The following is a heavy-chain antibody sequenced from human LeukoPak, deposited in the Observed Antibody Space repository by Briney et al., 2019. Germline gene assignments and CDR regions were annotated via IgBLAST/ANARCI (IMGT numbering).Heavy chain of an antibody. D-gene: IGHD3-10*01. J-gene: IGHJ4*02. CDR2: ISGSGGST. CDR3: AKGRAGSGIGDFVY. CDR1: GFTSSSYA. Sequence: GGSLRLSCAASGFTSSSYAMSWVRQAPGKGLEWVSAISGSGGSTYYADSVKGRFTISRDNSKNTLYQQMNSLRAEDTAVYYWAKGRAGSGIGDFVYWGQGTLVTVSS. V-gene: IGHV3-23*01.